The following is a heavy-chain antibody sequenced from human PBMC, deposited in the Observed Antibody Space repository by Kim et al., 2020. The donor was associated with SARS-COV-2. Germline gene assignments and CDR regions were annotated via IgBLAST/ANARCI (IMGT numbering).Heavy chain of an antibody. J-gene: IGHJ4*02. D-gene: IGHD6-6*01. CDR2: TL. CDR3: ASWKYSSSLDY. V-gene: IGHV3-11*01. Sequence: TLYYADSVKGRFTISRDNAKNSLYLQMNSLRAEDTAVYYCASWKYSSSLDYWGQGTLVTVS.